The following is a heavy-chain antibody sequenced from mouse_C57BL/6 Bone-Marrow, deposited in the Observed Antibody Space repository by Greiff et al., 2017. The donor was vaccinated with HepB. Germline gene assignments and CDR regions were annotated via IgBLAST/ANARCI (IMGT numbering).Heavy chain of an antibody. CDR2: IRNKANGYTT. J-gene: IGHJ4*01. D-gene: IGHD2-4*01. Sequence: EVQGVESGGGLVQPGGSLSLSCAASGFTFTDYYMSWVRQPPGKALEWLGFIRNKANGYTTEYSASVKGRFTISRDNSQSILYLQMNALRAEDSATYYCARSHDLRGYAMDYWGQGTSVTVSS. CDR1: GFTFTDYY. V-gene: IGHV7-3*01. CDR3: ARSHDLRGYAMDY.